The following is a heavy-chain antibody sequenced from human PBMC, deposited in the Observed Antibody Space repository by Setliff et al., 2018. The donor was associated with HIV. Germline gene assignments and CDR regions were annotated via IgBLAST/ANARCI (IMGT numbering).Heavy chain of an antibody. V-gene: IGHV3-43D*03. J-gene: IGHJ4*02. Sequence: GGSLRLSCAASGFIFDDYAMHWVRQAPGKGLEWVSLISWDDGSIFYADSVKGRFTISRDNSGKSLYLQMDSLKTEDTGMYYCAKDMYRGSRSAAGTYDYWGRGTLVTVS. D-gene: IGHD6-13*01. CDR1: GFIFDDYA. CDR2: ISWDDGSI. CDR3: AKDMYRGSRSAAGTYDY.